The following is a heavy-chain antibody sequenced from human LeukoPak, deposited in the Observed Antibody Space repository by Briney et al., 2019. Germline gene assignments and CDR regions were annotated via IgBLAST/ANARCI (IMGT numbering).Heavy chain of an antibody. V-gene: IGHV3-23*01. CDR1: GFTFSSYA. Sequence: GGSLRLSCAASGFTFSSYAMSWVRQAPGKGLEWVSAISGSGGSTYYADSVKGRFTISRDNSKNTLYLQMNSMRAEETAVYYCAKDAYSSSWYYFDYWGQGTLVTVSS. CDR3: AKDAYSSSWYYFDY. CDR2: ISGSGGST. D-gene: IGHD6-13*01. J-gene: IGHJ4*02.